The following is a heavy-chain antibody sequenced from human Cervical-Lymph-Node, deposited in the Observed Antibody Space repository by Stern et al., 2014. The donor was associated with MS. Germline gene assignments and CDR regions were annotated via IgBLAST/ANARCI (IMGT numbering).Heavy chain of an antibody. D-gene: IGHD4-11*01. V-gene: IGHV3-30*03. J-gene: IGHJ3*02. Sequence: DQLVESGGGVVQPGKSLRLSCAASRFTFNSYGMHWVRQSPGKGLEWVALISTDGSKEYYADSVKGRFTISRDNSKNTLSLQMNSLTVEDTAVYYCASSTLTDAFDIWGQGTLVTVSS. CDR2: ISTDGSKE. CDR1: RFTFNSYG. CDR3: ASSTLTDAFDI.